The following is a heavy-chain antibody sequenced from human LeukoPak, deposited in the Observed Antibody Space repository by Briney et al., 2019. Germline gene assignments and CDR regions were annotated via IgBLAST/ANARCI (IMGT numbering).Heavy chain of an antibody. CDR1: GGSISSYY. Sequence: SETLSLTCTVSGGSISSYYWSWIRQPPGKGLEWIGNIYHSGSAYYNPSLKSRVTISVDTSKNEFSLKLRSVTAADTAVYYCARRGSGNYVDYWGQGTLVTVSS. J-gene: IGHJ4*02. V-gene: IGHV4-59*08. CDR2: IYHSGSA. D-gene: IGHD1-26*01. CDR3: ARRGSGNYVDY.